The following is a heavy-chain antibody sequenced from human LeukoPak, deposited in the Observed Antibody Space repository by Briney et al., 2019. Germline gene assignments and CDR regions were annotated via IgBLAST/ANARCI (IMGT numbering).Heavy chain of an antibody. CDR3: ARTLVLLWFGELPQIDAFDI. CDR1: GFIFSNYE. Sequence: GGSLRLSCAASGFIFSNYEMNWVRQAPGKGLEWVSYISSSSSYTNYADSVKGRFTISRDNAKNSLYLQMNSLRAEDTAVYYCARTLVLLWFGELPQIDAFDIWGQGTMVTVSS. D-gene: IGHD3-10*01. V-gene: IGHV3-11*06. CDR2: ISSSSSYT. J-gene: IGHJ3*02.